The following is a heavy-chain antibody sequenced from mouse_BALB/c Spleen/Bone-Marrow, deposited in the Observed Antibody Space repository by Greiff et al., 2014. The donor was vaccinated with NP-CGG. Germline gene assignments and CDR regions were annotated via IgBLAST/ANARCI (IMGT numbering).Heavy chain of an antibody. D-gene: IGHD4-1*01. CDR3: ARVIGTRCFDA. V-gene: IGHV5-9-4*01. CDR2: ISGGGSYT. J-gene: IGHJ1*01. Sequence: EVKLVESGGGLVKPGGSLKLSCAASGFTFSDYAMSWVRQSPEKRLEWVAEISGGGSYTYYPDTVTGRFTISRDNAKNTLYLEMSSLKSEDTAIYYCARVIGTRCFDAWGAGTTVTVSS. CDR1: GFTFSDYA.